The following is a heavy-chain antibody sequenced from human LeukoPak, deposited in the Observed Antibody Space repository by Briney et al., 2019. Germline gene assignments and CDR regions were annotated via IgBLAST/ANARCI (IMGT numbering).Heavy chain of an antibody. V-gene: IGHV3-33*06. J-gene: IGHJ5*02. CDR2: IWYDGSNK. CDR3: AKDYGSGSYNNWFDP. D-gene: IGHD3-10*01. Sequence: GGSLRLSCAASGFTFSSYGMHWVRQAPGKGLEWVAVIWYDGSNKYYADSVKGRFTISRDNSKNTLYLQMNSLRAEDMAVYYCAKDYGSGSYNNWFDPWGQGTLVTVSS. CDR1: GFTFSSYG.